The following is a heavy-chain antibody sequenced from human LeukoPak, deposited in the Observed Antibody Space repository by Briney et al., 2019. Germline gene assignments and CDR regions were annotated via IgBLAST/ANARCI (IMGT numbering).Heavy chain of an antibody. CDR1: GYSFTSYW. CDR3: ARLSGSYYTAFDY. D-gene: IGHD3-10*01. CDR2: IYPGDSET. V-gene: IGHV5-51*01. Sequence: GESLKISCKGSGYSFTSYWIGWVRQMPGKGLEWMGIIYPGDSETRYSPSFQGQVTISADKSISTAYLQWTSLKAPDTAMYYCARLSGSYYTAFDYWGQGTLVTVSS. J-gene: IGHJ4*02.